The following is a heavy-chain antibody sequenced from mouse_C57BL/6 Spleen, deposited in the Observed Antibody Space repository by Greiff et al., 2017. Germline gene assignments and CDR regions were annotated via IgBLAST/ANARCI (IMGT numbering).Heavy chain of an antibody. V-gene: IGHV2-3*01. D-gene: IGHD1-1*01. CDR3: AKPHYYGSSYWYFDV. J-gene: IGHJ1*03. CDR1: GFSLTSYG. Sequence: QVQLKESGPGLVAPSQSLSITCTVSGFSLTSYGVSWVRQPPGKGLEWLGVIWGDGSTNYHSALISRLSISKDNSTSQVFLKLTSLQTDDTATYYCAKPHYYGSSYWYFDVWGTGTTVTVYS. CDR2: IWGDGST.